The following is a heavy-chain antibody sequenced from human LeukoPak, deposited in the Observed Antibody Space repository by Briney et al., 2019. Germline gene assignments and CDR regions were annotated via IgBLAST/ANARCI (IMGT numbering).Heavy chain of an antibody. D-gene: IGHD2-2*02. J-gene: IGHJ6*03. V-gene: IGHV1-8*03. Sequence: GASVKVSCKASGYTFTSYAMNWVRQATGQGLEWMGWMNPNSGNTGYAQKFQGRVTITRNTSISTAYMELSSLRSEDTAVYYCARGYCSSTSCYTGDYYYYMDVWGKGTTVTASS. CDR3: ARGYCSSTSCYTGDYYYYMDV. CDR1: GYTFTSYA. CDR2: MNPNSGNT.